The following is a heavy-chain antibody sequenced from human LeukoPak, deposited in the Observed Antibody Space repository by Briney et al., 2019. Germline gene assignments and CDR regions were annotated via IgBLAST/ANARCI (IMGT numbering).Heavy chain of an antibody. CDR2: IYYSGST. V-gene: IGHV4-31*03. CDR3: ARDGPQYYYDSSGYHNWFDP. D-gene: IGHD3-22*01. Sequence: SETLSLTCTVSGGSISSGGYYWSWIRQHPGKGLEWIGYIYYSGSTYYNPSLKSRVTISVDTSKNQFSLKLSSMTAADTAVYYCARDGPQYYYDSSGYHNWFDPWGQGTLVTVSS. J-gene: IGHJ5*02. CDR1: GGSISSGGYY.